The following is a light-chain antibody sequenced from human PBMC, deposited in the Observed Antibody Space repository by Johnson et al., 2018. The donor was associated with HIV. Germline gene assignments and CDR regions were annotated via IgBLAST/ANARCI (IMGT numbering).Light chain of an antibody. V-gene: IGLV1-51*01. CDR3: GSWDSSLSAYV. J-gene: IGLJ1*01. Sequence: QFVLTQPPSVSAATGQKVTISCSGSSSNIGYNYVSWYQQVPGTAPKLLIYDIDKRPSGIPDRFSGSKSGTSGTLGITGLQTGDEADYYCGSWDSSLSAYVFGTGTKVTVL. CDR2: DID. CDR1: SSNIGYNY.